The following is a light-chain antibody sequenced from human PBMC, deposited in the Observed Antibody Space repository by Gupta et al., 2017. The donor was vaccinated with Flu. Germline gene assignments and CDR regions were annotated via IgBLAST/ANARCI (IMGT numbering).Light chain of an antibody. V-gene: IGLV4-69*01. Sequence: QIVLTQSPSASASLGASVKLTCTLNSGHSSNAIAWHQQQPEKDPRYLMKVNSDGSHAMGDGIPDRFSGSSSGAERYLTISSLQSEDEADYYCQTWGTGIQIFGGGTKLTVL. CDR3: QTWGTGIQI. J-gene: IGLJ2*01. CDR2: VNSDGSH. CDR1: SGHSSNA.